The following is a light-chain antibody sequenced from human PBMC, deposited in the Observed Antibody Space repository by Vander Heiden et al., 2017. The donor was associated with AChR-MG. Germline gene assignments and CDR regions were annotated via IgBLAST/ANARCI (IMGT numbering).Light chain of an antibody. CDR3: QQENSYPHT. CDR2: AAS. J-gene: IGKJ2*01. Sequence: DIQMTQSPSSLSASVGDRVTITCRASQDIGNFLAWFQQRPGEAPRSLIFAASTLHRGVPSNFSGSGSGTNFTLTISSLQPEDFASYYCQQENSYPHTVGQGTKLEIK. V-gene: IGKV1-16*02. CDR1: QDIGNF.